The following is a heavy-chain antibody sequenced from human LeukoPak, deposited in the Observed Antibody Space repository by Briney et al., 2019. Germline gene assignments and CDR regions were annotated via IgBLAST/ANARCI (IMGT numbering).Heavy chain of an antibody. CDR2: ISGSGGST. CDR3: AKDPSSGWYAYNWFDP. CDR1: GFTFSSYA. V-gene: IGHV3-23*01. Sequence: GGSLRLSCAASGFTFSSYAMSWVRQAPGKGLEWVSAISGSGGSTYYADPVKGRFTISRDNSKNTLYLQMNSLRAEDTAVYYCAKDPSSGWYAYNWFDPWGQGTLVTVSS. D-gene: IGHD6-19*01. J-gene: IGHJ5*02.